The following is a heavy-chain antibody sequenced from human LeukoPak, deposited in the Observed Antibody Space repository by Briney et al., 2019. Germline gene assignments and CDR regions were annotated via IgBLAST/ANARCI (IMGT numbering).Heavy chain of an antibody. CDR2: ISYDGSNK. CDR1: GFTFSKYA. CDR3: AKGDYFDY. J-gene: IGHJ4*02. Sequence: GGSLRLSCAASGFTFSKYAMSWVRQAPGKGLEWVAVISYDGSNKYYADSVKGRFTISRDNSKNTLYLQMNSLRAEDTAVYYCAKGDYFDYWGQGTLVTVSS. V-gene: IGHV3-30*18.